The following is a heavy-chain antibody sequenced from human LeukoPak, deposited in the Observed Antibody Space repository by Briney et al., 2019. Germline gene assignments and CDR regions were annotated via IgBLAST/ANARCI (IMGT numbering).Heavy chain of an antibody. CDR1: GFTFSSYW. CDR2: IKQDGSEK. J-gene: IGHJ4*02. V-gene: IGHV3-7*01. D-gene: IGHD3-22*01. Sequence: PGGSLRLSCAASGFTFSSYWMSWVRQAPGKGLEWVANIKQDGSEKYYVDSVKGRFTISRDNAKNSLYLQMNSLRAEDTAVYYCARDRAYYDSSGYHDFDYWGQGTLVTVSS. CDR3: ARDRAYYDSSGYHDFDY.